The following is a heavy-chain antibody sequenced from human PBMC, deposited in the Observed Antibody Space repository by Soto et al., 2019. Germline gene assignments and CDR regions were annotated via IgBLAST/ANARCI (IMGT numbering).Heavy chain of an antibody. V-gene: IGHV4-30-4*01. CDR2: IYYSGST. CDR1: GGSISSGDYY. Sequence: QVQLQESGPGLVKPSQTLSLTCTVSGGSISSGDYYWSWIRQPPGKGLEWIGYIYYSGSTYYNPSLKSRVTISVDTSKTQFSLKLSSVTAADTAVYYCARTYGSGSYYNRGAFDIWGQGTMVTVSS. J-gene: IGHJ3*02. D-gene: IGHD3-10*01. CDR3: ARTYGSGSYYNRGAFDI.